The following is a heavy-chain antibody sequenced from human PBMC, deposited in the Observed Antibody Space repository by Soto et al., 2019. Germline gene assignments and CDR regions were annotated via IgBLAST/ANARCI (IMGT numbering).Heavy chain of an antibody. Sequence: SETLSLTCTVSGGSISDFYWSWIRQPPVKVLEWIGYIYYSGSTNYNPSLKSLVTISVDTSKNQFSLNLRSMSPADTPVYYCARVGGLAARTFDYWGPGTLVTVSS. CDR2: IYYSGST. CDR3: ARVGGLAARTFDY. V-gene: IGHV4-59*01. D-gene: IGHD6-6*01. CDR1: GGSISDFY. J-gene: IGHJ4*02.